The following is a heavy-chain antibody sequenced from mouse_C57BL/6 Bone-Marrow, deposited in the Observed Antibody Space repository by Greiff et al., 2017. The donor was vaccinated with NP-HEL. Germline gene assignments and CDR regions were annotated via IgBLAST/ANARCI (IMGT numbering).Heavy chain of an antibody. CDR2: IWWDDDK. CDR1: GFSLSTFGMG. Sequence: QVQLKESGPGILQPSQTLSLTCSFSGFSLSTFGMGVGWIRQPSGKGLEWLAHIWWDDDKYYNPALKSRLTISKDTSKNQVFLKIANVDTADTATYYCARIVENYSNYYWYFDVWGTGTTVTVSS. V-gene: IGHV8-8*01. D-gene: IGHD2-5*01. CDR3: ARIVENYSNYYWYFDV. J-gene: IGHJ1*03.